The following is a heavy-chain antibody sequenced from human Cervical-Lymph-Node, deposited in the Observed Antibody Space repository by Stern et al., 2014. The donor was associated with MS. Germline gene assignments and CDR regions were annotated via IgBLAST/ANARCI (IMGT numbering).Heavy chain of an antibody. V-gene: IGHV4-4*02. CDR2: IYHDGST. Sequence: QLQLQESGPGLVKPSGTLSLTCAVSGASLSSRNWWSWVRQAPGEGLEWIGEIYHDGSTNHNPSLKSRVTLSVDKSENRFSLKLSAVTAADTALYYCARAERGGLTGVAGYYFEVWGQGALVTVSS. CDR1: GASLSSRNW. D-gene: IGHD6-19*01. CDR3: ARAERGGLTGVAGYYFEV. J-gene: IGHJ4*02.